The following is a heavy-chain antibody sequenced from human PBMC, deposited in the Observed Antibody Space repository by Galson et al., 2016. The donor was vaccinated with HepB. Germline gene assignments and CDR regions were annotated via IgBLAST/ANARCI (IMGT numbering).Heavy chain of an antibody. D-gene: IGHD6-13*01. CDR2: INPAGGST. J-gene: IGHJ6*02. CDR1: GYAFTSYF. CDR3: ARQLWRDSNYYYGMDV. Sequence: SVKVSCKASGYAFTSYFMHWVRQAPGQGLEWMGIINPAGGSTRYPQKFQGRVTMTRDRSTSTVYMELRSLRSEDTAVYYCARQLWRDSNYYYGMDVWGQGTTVTVSS. V-gene: IGHV1-46*01.